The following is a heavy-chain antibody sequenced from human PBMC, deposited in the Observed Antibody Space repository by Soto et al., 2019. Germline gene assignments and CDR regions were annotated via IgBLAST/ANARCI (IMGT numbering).Heavy chain of an antibody. CDR1: GFTFSSYG. CDR3: AKDRLYGDYGGDYYYYGMDV. Sequence: GGSLRLSCAASGFTFSSYGMHWVRQAPGKGLEWVAVISYDGSNKYYADSVKGRFTISRGNSKNTLYLQMNSLRAEDTAVYYCAKDRLYGDYGGDYYYYGMDVWGQGTTVTVSS. D-gene: IGHD4-17*01. CDR2: ISYDGSNK. J-gene: IGHJ6*02. V-gene: IGHV3-30*18.